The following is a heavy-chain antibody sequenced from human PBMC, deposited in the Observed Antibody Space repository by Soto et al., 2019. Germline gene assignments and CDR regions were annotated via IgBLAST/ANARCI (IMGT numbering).Heavy chain of an antibody. V-gene: IGHV4-34*01. J-gene: IGHJ6*02. CDR3: AREAVPEHSYYGMDV. CDR1: GGSFSGYY. D-gene: IGHD6-19*01. Sequence: SETLSLSCAVYGGSFSGYYWSWIRQPPGKGLEWIGEINHRGRTNYNPSLKSRVTTSVDTSRHQFSLKLTSVTAADTAVYYCAREAVPEHSYYGMDVWGQGTAVTASS. CDR2: INHRGRT.